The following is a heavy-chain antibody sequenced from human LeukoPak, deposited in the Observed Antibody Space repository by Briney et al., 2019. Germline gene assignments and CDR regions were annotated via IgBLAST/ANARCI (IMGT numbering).Heavy chain of an antibody. Sequence: GGALRLSCAASGFTFSTYWMHWVRQAPGKGLVWVARSNSDGSATIYADSVKGRFVISRDNSKNTLYLEMSSLRAEDTAMYYCAREWRGFEDYWGQGTLVTVSS. CDR1: GFTFSTYW. V-gene: IGHV3-74*01. J-gene: IGHJ4*02. CDR3: AREWRGFEDY. D-gene: IGHD3-9*01. CDR2: SNSDGSAT.